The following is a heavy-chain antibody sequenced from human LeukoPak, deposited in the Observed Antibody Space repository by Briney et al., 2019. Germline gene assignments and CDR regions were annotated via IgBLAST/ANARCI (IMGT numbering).Heavy chain of an antibody. D-gene: IGHD2-15*01. Sequence: ASVKVSCKASGGTFSNYAISWVRQAPGQGLEWMGWISAYNGNTNYAQKLQGRVTMTTDTSTSTAYMELRSLRSDDTAVYYCARGLVVVAATAYYFDYWGQGTLVTVSS. CDR1: GGTFSNYA. CDR2: ISAYNGNT. J-gene: IGHJ4*02. V-gene: IGHV1-18*01. CDR3: ARGLVVVAATAYYFDY.